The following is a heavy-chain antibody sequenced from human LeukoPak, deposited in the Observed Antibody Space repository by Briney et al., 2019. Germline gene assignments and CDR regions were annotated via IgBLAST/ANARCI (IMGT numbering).Heavy chain of an antibody. CDR2: ISGSGGST. D-gene: IGHD5-18*01. J-gene: IGHJ4*02. V-gene: IGHV3-23*01. CDR1: GFTFSTFW. Sequence: GGSLRLSCAGSGFTFSTFWMSWVRQAPGKGLEGVSAISGSGGSTYYADSVKGRFTISRDNSKNTLYLQMNSLRAEDTAVYYCAKGTKGGYSYGYRWGQGTLVTVSS. CDR3: AKGTKGGYSYGYR.